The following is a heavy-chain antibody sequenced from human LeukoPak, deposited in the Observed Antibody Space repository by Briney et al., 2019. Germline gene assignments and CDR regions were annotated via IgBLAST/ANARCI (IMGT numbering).Heavy chain of an antibody. J-gene: IGHJ4*02. D-gene: IGHD6-13*01. V-gene: IGHV3-23*01. CDR1: GFTFSSYA. CDR2: ISGSGGST. CDR3: ANTISSSRSLGLLPFDY. Sequence: PGGSLRLSCAASGFTFSSYAMSWVRQAPGKGLEWVSAISGSGGSTYYADSVKGRFTISRDNSKNTLYLQMNSLRAEDTAVYYCANTISSSRSLGLLPFDYWGQGTLVTVSS.